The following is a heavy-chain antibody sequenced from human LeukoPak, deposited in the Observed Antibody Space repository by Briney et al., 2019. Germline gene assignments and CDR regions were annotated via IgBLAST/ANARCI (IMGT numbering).Heavy chain of an antibody. Sequence: GGSLRLSCAASGFDFSSNWMHWVRHAPGQGLVWVSRIKGDGISTNYADSVKGRFTISRDNAKNTLYLQMNSLRAEDTAVYYCARVGGYYYFDYWGQGTLVTVSS. CDR3: ARVGGYYYFDY. J-gene: IGHJ4*02. D-gene: IGHD2-15*01. CDR1: GFDFSSNW. CDR2: IKGDGIST. V-gene: IGHV3-74*01.